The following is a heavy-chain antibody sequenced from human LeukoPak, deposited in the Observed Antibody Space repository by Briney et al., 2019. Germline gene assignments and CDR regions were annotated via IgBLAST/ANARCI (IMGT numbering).Heavy chain of an antibody. CDR2: IYTSGST. CDR1: GGSLGACYY. J-gene: IGHJ3*02. D-gene: IGHD6-6*01. V-gene: IGHV4-61*09. Sequence: TLSVTCTVSGGSLGACYYWSWVRQPAGKGLDWIGHIYTSGSTNYNPSLKSRVTISVDTSKNQFSVELRSVTAADTAVYYCVRDRNIAARTLDAFDIWGQGTMVTVSS. CDR3: VRDRNIAARTLDAFDI.